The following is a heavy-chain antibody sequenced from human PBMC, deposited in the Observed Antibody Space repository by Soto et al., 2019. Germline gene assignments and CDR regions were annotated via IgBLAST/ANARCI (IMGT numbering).Heavy chain of an antibody. CDR1: GYTFTSYT. Sequence: DSVKVSCKASGYTFTSYTMHWVRQAPGQRLEWMGWINAGNGNTKYSQKLQGRVTITRDTSASTVFIELSSLTSEDTALYYCARGQGNSGYDPLDFWGLGPLVPVSS. CDR3: ARGQGNSGYDPLDF. D-gene: IGHD5-12*01. CDR2: INAGNGNT. J-gene: IGHJ5*01. V-gene: IGHV1-3*01.